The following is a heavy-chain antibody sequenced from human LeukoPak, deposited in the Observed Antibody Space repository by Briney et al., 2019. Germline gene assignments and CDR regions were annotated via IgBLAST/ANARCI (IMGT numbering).Heavy chain of an antibody. CDR3: ARGPPRYSPY. D-gene: IGHD5-18*01. V-gene: IGHV4-38-2*02. CDR2: IDRSGST. Sequence: SETLSLTCTVSGYSISSGYYWGWIRQPPGKGLEWIGSIDRSGSTYYNPSFKSRGTISVDTSKNQFSLKLSSVTAADTAVYYCARGPPRYSPYWGQGTLVTVSS. CDR1: GYSISSGYY. J-gene: IGHJ4*02.